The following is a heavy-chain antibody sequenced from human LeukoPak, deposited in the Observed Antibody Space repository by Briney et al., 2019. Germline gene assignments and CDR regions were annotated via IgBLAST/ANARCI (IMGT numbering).Heavy chain of an antibody. J-gene: IGHJ1*01. V-gene: IGHV3-23*01. CDR1: GFTFSSYG. Sequence: GSLRLSCAASGFTFSSYGMHWVRQAPGKGLEWVSAISGSGGSTYYADSVKGRFTISRDNSKNTLYLQMNSLRAEDTAVYYCAKDSMITFGGVIVRRYFQHWGQGTLVTVSS. CDR3: AKDSMITFGGVIVRRYFQH. CDR2: ISGSGGST. D-gene: IGHD3-16*02.